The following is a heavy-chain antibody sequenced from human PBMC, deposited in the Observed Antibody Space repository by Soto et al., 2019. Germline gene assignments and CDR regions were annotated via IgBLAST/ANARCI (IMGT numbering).Heavy chain of an antibody. CDR3: ARDQWELTEYHYYYYGMDV. CDR2: IYTSGST. V-gene: IGHV4-4*07. D-gene: IGHD1-26*01. CDR1: GGSISSYY. Sequence: SETLSLTCTVSGGSISSYYWSWIRQPAGKGLEWIGRIYTSGSTNYNPSLKSRVTMSVDTSKNQFSLKLSSVTAADTAVYYCARDQWELTEYHYYYYGMDVWGQGTTVTVYS. J-gene: IGHJ6*02.